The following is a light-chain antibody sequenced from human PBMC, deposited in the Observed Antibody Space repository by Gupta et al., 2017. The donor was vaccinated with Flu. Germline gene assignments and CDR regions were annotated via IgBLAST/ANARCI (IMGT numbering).Light chain of an antibody. Sequence: DIVMTQSPLSLPVTPGEPASISCRSSQSLLHSNGYIYLDWYLQKPGQSPQLLIYLGSNRASEVPDRFSGSGSGTDFTLKISRVEAEDVGVYYCRQALQTPRTFGQGTKVEIK. V-gene: IGKV2-28*01. J-gene: IGKJ1*01. CDR2: LGS. CDR1: QSLLHSNGYIY. CDR3: RQALQTPRT.